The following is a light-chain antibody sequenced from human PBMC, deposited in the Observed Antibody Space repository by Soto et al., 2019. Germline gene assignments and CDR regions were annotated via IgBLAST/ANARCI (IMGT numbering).Light chain of an antibody. CDR3: LQGNTYPYT. CDR1: RGINND. CDR2: GAS. J-gene: IGKJ1*01. V-gene: IGKV1-16*01. Sequence: DIQMTQSPSSLSASVGDRVTITCRASRGINNDLAWFQQKPGKAPKCLIYGASKLQSGVPSRFSGSASGTEFTLTINGVQPEDFATYYCLQGNTYPYTFGQGTKVDIK.